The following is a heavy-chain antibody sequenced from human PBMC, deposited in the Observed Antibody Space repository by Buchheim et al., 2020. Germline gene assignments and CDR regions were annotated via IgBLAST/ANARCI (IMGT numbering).Heavy chain of an antibody. V-gene: IGHV4-39*01. J-gene: IGHJ6*02. CDR2: IYYGGST. D-gene: IGHD2-2*01. CDR1: GGSISNSDSYY. Sequence: QQQLQESGPGLVKPSETLSLTCTVSGGSISNSDSYYWGWIRQPPGKGLEWIGSIYYGGSTYYNPSLKSRVTISVDTSKNQFSLKLSSVTAADTAVYYCARTSHCSSTSCFHPYYYYGMDVWGQGTT. CDR3: ARTSHCSSTSCFHPYYYYGMDV.